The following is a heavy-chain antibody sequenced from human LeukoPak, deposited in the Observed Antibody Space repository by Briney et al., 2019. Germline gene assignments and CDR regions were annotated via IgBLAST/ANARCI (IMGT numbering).Heavy chain of an antibody. Sequence: SETLSLTCTVSGGSISSSSYYWGWIRQPPGKGLEWIGSIYYSGSTYYNPSLKSRVTISVDTSKNQFSLKLSSVTAADTAVYYCAREEGTTGTTNYWGQGTLVTVSS. J-gene: IGHJ4*02. D-gene: IGHD1-7*01. V-gene: IGHV4-39*07. CDR1: GGSISSSSYY. CDR2: IYYSGST. CDR3: AREEGTTGTTNY.